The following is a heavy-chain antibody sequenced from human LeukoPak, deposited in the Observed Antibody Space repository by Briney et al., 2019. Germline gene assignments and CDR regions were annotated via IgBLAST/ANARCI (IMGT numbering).Heavy chain of an antibody. J-gene: IGHJ5*02. CDR3: ARRLGYCSSTSCYAWFDP. CDR1: GYSFTNYW. Sequence: GESLKISCQVSGYSFTNYWIVWVRQMPGKGLEWMGIIYPGDSDTRYSPSFQGQVTISADKSISTAYLQWSSLKASDTAMYYCARRLGYCSSTSCYAWFDPWGQGTLVTVSS. V-gene: IGHV5-51*01. D-gene: IGHD2-2*01. CDR2: IYPGDSDT.